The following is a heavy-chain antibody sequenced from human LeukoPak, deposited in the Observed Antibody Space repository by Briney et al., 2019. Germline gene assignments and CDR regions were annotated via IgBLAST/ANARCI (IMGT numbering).Heavy chain of an antibody. CDR3: ARQAGIWSGYPFDY. V-gene: IGHV5-51*01. Sequence: NHGESLKISCKGSGYSFSSYWIGWVRQMPGKGLEWMEIIYSGDSDTRYSPSFQGQVTISADKSISTAYLQWNNLKASDTAMYYCARQAGIWSGYPFDYWGQGTLVTVSS. CDR1: GYSFSSYW. J-gene: IGHJ4*02. CDR2: IYSGDSDT. D-gene: IGHD3-3*01.